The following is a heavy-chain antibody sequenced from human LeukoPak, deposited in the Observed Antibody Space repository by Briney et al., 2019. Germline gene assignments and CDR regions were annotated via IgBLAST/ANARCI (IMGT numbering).Heavy chain of an antibody. CDR2: IKGTGLTT. V-gene: IGHV3-11*04. Sequence: GGSLRLSCAASGFIFSDYYMSWIRQAPGKGLEWVSTIKGTGLTTYYADSVRGRFTISRDNAKNSLFLQMSSLRVDDTAIYYCARAGELRYMDVWGKGTAVTVSS. CDR3: ARAGELRYMDV. D-gene: IGHD3-16*01. CDR1: GFIFSDYY. J-gene: IGHJ6*03.